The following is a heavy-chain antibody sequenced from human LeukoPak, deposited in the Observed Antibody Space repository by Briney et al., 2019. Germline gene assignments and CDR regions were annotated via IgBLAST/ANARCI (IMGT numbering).Heavy chain of an antibody. CDR1: GFTFSSYW. Sequence: GGSLRLSCAASGFTFSSYWMSWVRQAPGKGLEWVANIKQDGIEKYYVDSVKGRFTISRDNANNSLYLQMNSLRAEDTAVYYCAKMGGSVAARTPWGYWGQGTLVTVSS. CDR3: AKMGGSVAARTPWGY. CDR2: IKQDGIEK. D-gene: IGHD6-6*01. J-gene: IGHJ4*02. V-gene: IGHV3-7*01.